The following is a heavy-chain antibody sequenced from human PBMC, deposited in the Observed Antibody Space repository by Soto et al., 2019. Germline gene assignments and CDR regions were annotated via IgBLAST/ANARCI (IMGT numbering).Heavy chain of an antibody. V-gene: IGHV2-5*02. Sequence: QITLKESGPTLVKPTQTLTLTCTFSGFSLTTSGVAVGWIRQPPGKALEWLAIIYGDDNKLYSPSLKSRLIITKDTPENQVVLTMTNMDPVYTATYYCAHRQSSTWDYWGQGTLVTVSS. J-gene: IGHJ4*02. CDR2: IYGDDNK. CDR3: AHRQSSTWDY. D-gene: IGHD3-10*01. CDR1: GFSLTTSGVA.